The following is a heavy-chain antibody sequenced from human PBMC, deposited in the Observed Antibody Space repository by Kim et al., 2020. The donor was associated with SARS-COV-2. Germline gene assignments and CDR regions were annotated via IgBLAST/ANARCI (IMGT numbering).Heavy chain of an antibody. CDR2: INHSGST. D-gene: IGHD5-12*01. CDR3: ARERAKYVDIVATSNPYYYYYGMDV. J-gene: IGHJ6*02. Sequence: SETLSLTCAVYGGSFSGYYWSWIRQPPGKGLEWIGEINHSGSTNYNPSLKSRVTISVDTSKNQFSLKLSSVTAADTAVYYCARERAKYVDIVATSNPYYYYYGMDVWGQGTTVTVSS. V-gene: IGHV4-34*01. CDR1: GGSFSGYY.